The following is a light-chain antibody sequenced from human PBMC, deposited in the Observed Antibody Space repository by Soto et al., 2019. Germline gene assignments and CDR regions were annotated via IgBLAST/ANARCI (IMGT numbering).Light chain of an antibody. Sequence: ELVLTKSPGTLSLSPGERATLSCRASQSVSTNYLAWNQQNPGQAPRLLIYGAANRATGIPDRFSGSGSGTDFTLTISRLEPEDFAVYYCQQYGSSGTFGQGTKVDIK. V-gene: IGKV3-20*01. CDR2: GAA. CDR3: QQYGSSGT. J-gene: IGKJ1*01. CDR1: QSVSTNY.